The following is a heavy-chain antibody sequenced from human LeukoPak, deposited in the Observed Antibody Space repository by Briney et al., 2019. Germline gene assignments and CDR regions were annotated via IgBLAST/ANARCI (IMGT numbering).Heavy chain of an antibody. Sequence: ASVKVSCKASGYTFTSYGISWVRQAPGQGLEWMGWISAYNGNTNYAQKLQGRVTMTTDTSTSTAYMELRSPRSDDTAVYYCARDNYYDSSGYYPPHYWGQGTLVTVSS. CDR2: ISAYNGNT. CDR1: GYTFTSYG. V-gene: IGHV1-18*01. D-gene: IGHD3-22*01. CDR3: ARDNYYDSSGYYPPHY. J-gene: IGHJ4*02.